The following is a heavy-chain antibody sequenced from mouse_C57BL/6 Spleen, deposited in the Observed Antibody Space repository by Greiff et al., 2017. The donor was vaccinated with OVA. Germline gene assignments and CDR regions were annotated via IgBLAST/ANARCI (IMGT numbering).Heavy chain of an antibody. CDR3: ARGSYYDYDVDAMDY. CDR1: GYAFSSYW. D-gene: IGHD2-4*01. J-gene: IGHJ4*01. Sequence: QVQLQQSGAELVKPGASVKISCKASGYAFSSYWMNWVKQRPGKGLEWIGQIYPGDGDTNYNGKFKGKATLTADKSSSTAYMQLSSLTSEDSAVYFCARGSYYDYDVDAMDYWGQGTSVTVSS. CDR2: IYPGDGDT. V-gene: IGHV1-80*01.